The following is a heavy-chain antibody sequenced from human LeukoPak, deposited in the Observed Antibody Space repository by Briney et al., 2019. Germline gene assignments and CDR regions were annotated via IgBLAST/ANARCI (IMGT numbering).Heavy chain of an antibody. J-gene: IGHJ4*02. Sequence: GGSLRLSCAASGFTFSSYAMSWVRQAPGKGLEWVSAISGSGGNTYYADSVKGRFTISRDNSKNTLYLQMNSLRAEDTAVYYCAVTYGDYAEKFDYWGQGTLVTVSS. CDR2: ISGSGGNT. CDR1: GFTFSSYA. CDR3: AVTYGDYAEKFDY. D-gene: IGHD4-17*01. V-gene: IGHV3-23*01.